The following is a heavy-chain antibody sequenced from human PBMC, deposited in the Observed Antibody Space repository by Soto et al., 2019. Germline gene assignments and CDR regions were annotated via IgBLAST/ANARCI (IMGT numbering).Heavy chain of an antibody. CDR3: ARGLFGQQWLVGIDT. J-gene: IGHJ5*02. V-gene: IGHV1-69*01. CDR1: GGSFSNYI. Sequence: QVHLVQSGAEVKKPGPSVQVSCKASGGSFSNYIFAWVRQAPGQGLEWMGGTIPMFATPQYAQKLKGRVTITADESTSTVYVDLTSLTADDTAVYYCARGLFGQQWLVGIDTWGEGTLVSVSS. D-gene: IGHD6-19*01. CDR2: TIPMFATP.